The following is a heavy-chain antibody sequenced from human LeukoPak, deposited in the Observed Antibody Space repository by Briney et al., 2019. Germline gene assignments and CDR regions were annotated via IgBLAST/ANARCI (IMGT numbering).Heavy chain of an antibody. CDR1: GFTLSSYD. CDR2: IGTAGDT. J-gene: IGHJ6*02. V-gene: IGHV3-13*01. D-gene: IGHD3-10*01. CDR3: ARALGSGRNDYYYYGMDV. Sequence: GGSLRLSCAASGFTLSSYDMHWVRQATGKGLEWVSAIGTAGDTYYPGSVKGRFTISRENAKNSLYLQMNSLRAGDTAVYYCARALGSGRNDYYYYGMDVWGQGTTVTVSS.